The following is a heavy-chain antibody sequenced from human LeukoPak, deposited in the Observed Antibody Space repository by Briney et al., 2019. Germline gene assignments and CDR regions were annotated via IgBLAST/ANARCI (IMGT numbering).Heavy chain of an antibody. D-gene: IGHD4-17*01. V-gene: IGHV3-30-3*01. CDR1: GFTFSSYA. Sequence: TGGSLRLSCAASGFTFSSYAMHWVRQAPGKGLEWVAVISYDGSNKYYADSVKGRFTISRDNSKNTLYLQMNSLRAEDTAVYYCARGGYGDYKTDYWGQGTLVTASS. CDR3: ARGGYGDYKTDY. CDR2: ISYDGSNK. J-gene: IGHJ4*02.